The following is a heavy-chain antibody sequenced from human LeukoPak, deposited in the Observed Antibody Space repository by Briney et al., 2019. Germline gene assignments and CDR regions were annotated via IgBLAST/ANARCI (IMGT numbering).Heavy chain of an antibody. D-gene: IGHD2-2*01. Sequence: GGSLRLSCTASGFTFGDYAMSWFRQAPGKGLEWVGFIRSKAYGGTTEYAASVKGRFTISRDDSKSIAYLQMNSLKTEDTAVYYCTTQPLSDAFDIWGQGTVVTVSS. CDR2: IRSKAYGGTT. CDR1: GFTFGDYA. CDR3: TTQPLSDAFDI. J-gene: IGHJ3*02. V-gene: IGHV3-49*03.